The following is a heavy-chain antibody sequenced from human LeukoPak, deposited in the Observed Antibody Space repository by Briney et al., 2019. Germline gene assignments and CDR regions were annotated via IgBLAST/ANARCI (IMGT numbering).Heavy chain of an antibody. J-gene: IGHJ4*02. V-gene: IGHV4-59*12. CDR1: GGSISSYY. Sequence: SETLSLTCTVSGGSISSYYWSWIRQPPGKGLEWIGYIYYSGSTNYNPSLKSRVNISVDTSKNQFSLKLSSVSAGDTAVYYCGRVGGSDGSGYNDYWGQGTLVTVSS. D-gene: IGHD6-19*01. CDR2: IYYSGST. CDR3: GRVGGSDGSGYNDY.